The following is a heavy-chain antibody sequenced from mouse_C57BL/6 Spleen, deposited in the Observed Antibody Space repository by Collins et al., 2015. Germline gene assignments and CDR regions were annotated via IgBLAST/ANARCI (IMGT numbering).Heavy chain of an antibody. J-gene: IGHJ4*01. CDR1: GFSLTSYG. D-gene: IGHD1-2*01. CDR2: IWSGGST. CDR3: ARNSDGYWFLYAMDY. V-gene: IGHV2-2*02. Sequence: QVQLKQSGPGLVQPSQSLSITCTVSGFSLTSYGVHWVRQSPGKGLEWLGVIWSGGSTDYNAAFISRLSISKDNSKSQVFFKMNSLQANDTAIYYCARNSDGYWFLYAMDYWGQGTSVTVSS.